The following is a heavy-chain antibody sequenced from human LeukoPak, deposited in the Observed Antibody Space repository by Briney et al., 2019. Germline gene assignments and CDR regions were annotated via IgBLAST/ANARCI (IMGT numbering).Heavy chain of an antibody. CDR1: GFTFSSYW. V-gene: IGHV3-7*01. Sequence: PGGSLRLSCAASGFTFSSYWMTWVRQAPGKGLEWVANINPGGSETYYVDSVRGRFSVYRDNAKNSLYLQMNNLRADDTAVYYCARGQIMDPFWGQGTMVIVSS. D-gene: IGHD3-16*01. CDR2: INPGGSET. CDR3: ARGQIMDPF. J-gene: IGHJ3*01.